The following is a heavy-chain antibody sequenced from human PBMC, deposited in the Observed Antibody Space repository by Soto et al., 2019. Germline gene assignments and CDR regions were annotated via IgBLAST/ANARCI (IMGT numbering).Heavy chain of an antibody. D-gene: IGHD3-10*01. CDR1: GFTFSSYG. Sequence: VQLVESGGGVVQPGRSLRLSCAASGFTFSSYGMHWVRQAPGKGLEWVAAISYDESNEYYADSVKGRFTSSRDESKSTLYMQMTSLRAEDTGVCFCAKVVYYGSGSATLDYWGRGDRVTVSS. J-gene: IGHJ4*02. CDR3: AKVVYYGSGSATLDY. CDR2: ISYDESNE. V-gene: IGHV3-30*18.